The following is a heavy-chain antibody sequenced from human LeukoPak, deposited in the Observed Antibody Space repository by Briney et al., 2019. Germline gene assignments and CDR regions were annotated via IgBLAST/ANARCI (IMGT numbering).Heavy chain of an antibody. CDR2: SYNNGST. CDR3: ARVRKMAFDY. Sequence: KSSETLSLTCTVSGGSISSGGYSWSWIRQHAGKGLEWIGYSYNNGSTYYKPSLRSRVTISVDTSKNQFSLKVRSVTAADTAVYYCARVRKMAFDYWGQGTPVTVSS. V-gene: IGHV4-31*03. J-gene: IGHJ4*02. CDR1: GGSISSGGYS.